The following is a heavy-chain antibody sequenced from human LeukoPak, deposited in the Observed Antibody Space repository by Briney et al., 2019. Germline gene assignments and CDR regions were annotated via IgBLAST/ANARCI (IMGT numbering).Heavy chain of an antibody. Sequence: KSGGSLRLSCAASGFTYSNAWMSWVHQAPGRALEWVGRIKSKTDGGTTDYAAPVKGRFTIFRDNSKNTLYLQMNSLRAEDTAVYYCAREKAVAGLDYWGQGTLVTVSS. D-gene: IGHD6-19*01. V-gene: IGHV3-15*01. CDR2: IKSKTDGGTT. CDR1: GFTYSNAW. CDR3: AREKAVAGLDY. J-gene: IGHJ4*02.